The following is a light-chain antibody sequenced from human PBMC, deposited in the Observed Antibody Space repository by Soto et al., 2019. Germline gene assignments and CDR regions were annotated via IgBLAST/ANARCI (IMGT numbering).Light chain of an antibody. CDR2: AAS. V-gene: IGKV1-27*01. CDR1: QGISNY. Sequence: DIHITPSPFPPSASVGDRVTIALRASQGISNYLAWYQQKPGKVPKLLIYAASTLQSGVPSRFSGSGSGTDFTLTISSLQPEDAATYFCQNCDYPPFSFGPGTKVDI. CDR3: QNCDYPPFS. J-gene: IGKJ3*01.